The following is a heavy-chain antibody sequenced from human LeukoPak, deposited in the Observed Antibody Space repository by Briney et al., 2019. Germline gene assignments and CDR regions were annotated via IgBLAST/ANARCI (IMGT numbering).Heavy chain of an antibody. CDR3: ARDAPLRYFDWLSRPYYYGMDV. J-gene: IGHJ6*02. CDR1: GYTFTSYG. Sequence: ASVKVSCKASGYTFTSYGISWVRQAPGQGLEWMGWISAYNGNTNYAQKLQGRVTMTTDTSTSTAYMELRSLRSDDTAVYYCARDAPLRYFDWLSRPYYYGMDVWGQGTTVTVSS. V-gene: IGHV1-18*01. CDR2: ISAYNGNT. D-gene: IGHD3-9*01.